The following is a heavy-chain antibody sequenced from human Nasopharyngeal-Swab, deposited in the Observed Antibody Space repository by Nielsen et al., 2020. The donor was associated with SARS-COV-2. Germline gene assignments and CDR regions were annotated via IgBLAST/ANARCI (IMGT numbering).Heavy chain of an antibody. CDR1: GFTFNPYN. Sequence: SLKTSCAASGFTFNPYNFNWVRQPPGKGLEWVSSISSSSSYIYYADSVKGRFTISRDNAKNSLYLQMNSLRAEDTAVYYCARDGLDYDFWSAYFMDVWGQGTTVTVSS. D-gene: IGHD3-3*01. CDR2: ISSSSSYI. J-gene: IGHJ6*02. CDR3: ARDGLDYDFWSAYFMDV. V-gene: IGHV3-21*01.